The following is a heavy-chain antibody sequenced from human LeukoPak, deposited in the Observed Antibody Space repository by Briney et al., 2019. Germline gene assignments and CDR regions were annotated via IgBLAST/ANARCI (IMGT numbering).Heavy chain of an antibody. Sequence: SETLSLTCAVAGYSISSGYYWGCIRQPPGKGLEWIGSIYHSGSTSFNPSLKSRVSISVDTSKNQFSLKLSSVTAADTAVYYCARSMEVAAADDNWFDPWGQGTLVTVSS. CDR3: ARSMEVAAADDNWFDP. D-gene: IGHD6-13*01. CDR1: GYSISSGYY. CDR2: IYHSGST. V-gene: IGHV4-38-2*01. J-gene: IGHJ5*02.